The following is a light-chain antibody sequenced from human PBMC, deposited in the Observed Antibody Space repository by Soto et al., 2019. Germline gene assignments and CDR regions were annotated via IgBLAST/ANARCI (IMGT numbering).Light chain of an antibody. CDR1: QYINTR. Sequence: DIVLTQSPATLSSFPVDRVALSCGASQYINTRLAWYQHRPGQAPRLLIYQTSIRAAGIPARFSASGTGTDFTLTISDVQPEDFAVYYCHQRQSWPRTFGQGTKVDIK. CDR2: QTS. CDR3: HQRQSWPRT. J-gene: IGKJ1*01. V-gene: IGKV3-11*01.